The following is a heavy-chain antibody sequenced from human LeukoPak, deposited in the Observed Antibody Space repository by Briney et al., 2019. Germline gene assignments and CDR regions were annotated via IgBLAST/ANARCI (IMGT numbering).Heavy chain of an antibody. J-gene: IGHJ5*02. Sequence: PSETLSLTCTVSGGATSTYYWSWIRQPAGKGLEWIGHIHPSGSSNFNPSLKSRVTMSVDTSKNQFSLKLSSVTAADTAVYYCARDLAAAGSWWFDPWGQGTLVTVSS. CDR3: ARDLAAAGSWWFDP. CDR2: IHPSGSS. V-gene: IGHV4-4*07. CDR1: GGATSTYY. D-gene: IGHD6-13*01.